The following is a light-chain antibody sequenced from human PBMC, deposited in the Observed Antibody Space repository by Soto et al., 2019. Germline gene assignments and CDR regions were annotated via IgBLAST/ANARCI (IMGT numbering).Light chain of an antibody. J-gene: IGLJ3*02. CDR1: SGHSTFA. CDR2: INRDGSH. CDR3: QTWGTSDHAV. V-gene: IGLV4-69*01. Sequence: QPVLTQSRSASASLGPSVRLTCTLSSGHSTFAIAWHQQQPEKGPRYLMKINRDGSHTQGDGIPARFSGSSSGAERYLSISNVQSEDEADYYCQTWGTSDHAVFGGGTKLTVL.